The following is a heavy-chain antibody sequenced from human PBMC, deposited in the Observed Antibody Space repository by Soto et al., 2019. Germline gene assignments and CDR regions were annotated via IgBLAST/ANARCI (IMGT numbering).Heavy chain of an antibody. J-gene: IGHJ6*02. D-gene: IGHD3-3*01. Sequence: QVQLVQSGAEVKKPGASVKVSCKASGYNFTTYAMIWVRQAPGQRLEWMGWLNTGNGHTKYSPKFQGRVAFTRDTSASTAYMELSSLKFKDTAVYYDARGVRVYYYYYGMDVWGQGSTVTVSS. V-gene: IGHV1-3*04. CDR3: ARGVRVYYYYYGMDV. CDR1: GYNFTTYA. CDR2: LNTGNGHT.